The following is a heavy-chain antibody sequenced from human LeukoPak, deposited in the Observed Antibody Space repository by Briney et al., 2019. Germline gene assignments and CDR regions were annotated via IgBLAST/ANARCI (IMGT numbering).Heavy chain of an antibody. D-gene: IGHD2-8*01. J-gene: IGHJ3*02. CDR1: GYTFTSYY. CDR2: INPSSGKI. Sequence: ASVKVSCKASGYTFTSYYMHWVRQAPGQGLEWMGIINPSSGKINYAQKFQGRVTMTRDTSTSTVYMELSSLRSDDTAVYYCARGYCTNGVCYFAFDIWGQGTMVTVSS. CDR3: ARGYCTNGVCYFAFDI. V-gene: IGHV1-46*01.